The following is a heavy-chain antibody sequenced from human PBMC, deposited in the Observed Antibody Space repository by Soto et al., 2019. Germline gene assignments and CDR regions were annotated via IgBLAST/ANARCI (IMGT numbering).Heavy chain of an antibody. D-gene: IGHD1-1*01. Sequence: EVLLVESGGGVVKPGGSLRLSCAASGFTFSSYSMNWIRQAPGKGLEWVSSISSSSSYIYYADSVKGRFTSSRDNAKNLLYLQRNSLRAEDTPVYYCARVNSRTYYYGMDVWGQGTTVTVSS. CDR3: ARVNSRTYYYGMDV. V-gene: IGHV3-21*06. J-gene: IGHJ6*02. CDR1: GFTFSSYS. CDR2: ISSSSSYI.